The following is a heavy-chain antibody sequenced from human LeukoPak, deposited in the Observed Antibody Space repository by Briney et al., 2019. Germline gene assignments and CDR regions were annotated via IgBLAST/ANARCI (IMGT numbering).Heavy chain of an antibody. Sequence: PGGSLRLSCAASGFTFSNNAMNWFRQAPGKGLEWGSSISGSGANTDYADSVKGRFTISRDNSKNTMYLQMNSLRADDTGAYYCEKDGESYEFDYWGQGILVTVSS. CDR1: GFTFSNNA. V-gene: IGHV3-23*01. CDR3: EKDGESYEFDY. CDR2: ISGSGANT. D-gene: IGHD3-16*01. J-gene: IGHJ4*02.